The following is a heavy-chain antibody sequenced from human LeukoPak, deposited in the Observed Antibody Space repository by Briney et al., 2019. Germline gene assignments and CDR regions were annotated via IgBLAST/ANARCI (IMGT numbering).Heavy chain of an antibody. J-gene: IGHJ6*02. Sequence: ASVKVSCKASGGTFSSYAISWVRQAPGQGLEWMGIINPSGGSTSYAQKFQGRVTMTRDTSTSTVYMELSSLRSEDTAVYYCARERAARPIHYYYYYGMDVWGQGTTVTVSS. V-gene: IGHV1-46*01. CDR2: INPSGGST. D-gene: IGHD6-6*01. CDR3: ARERAARPIHYYYYYGMDV. CDR1: GGTFSSYA.